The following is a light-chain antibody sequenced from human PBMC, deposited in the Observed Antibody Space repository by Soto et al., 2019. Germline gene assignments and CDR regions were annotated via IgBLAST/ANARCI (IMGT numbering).Light chain of an antibody. CDR3: QQRSYWPSIT. Sequence: EIVLTQSPGTRSLSRGERATLSCRTSQSVSSSYLVWYQQKPGQSPRLLIYDASTRAPGIPARFSGSGTGTDFTLTISSLEPEDSAVYHCQQRSYWPSITFGQGTRLEIK. V-gene: IGKV3D-20*02. CDR1: QSVSSSY. J-gene: IGKJ5*01. CDR2: DAS.